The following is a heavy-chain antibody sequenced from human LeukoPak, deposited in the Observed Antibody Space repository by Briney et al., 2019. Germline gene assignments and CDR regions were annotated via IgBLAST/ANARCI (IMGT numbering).Heavy chain of an antibody. Sequence: GGSLRLSCAASGFTFSSYSMYWVRQAPGKGLEWVSSISSSSSYIYYADSVKGRFTISRDNAKNSLYLQMNSLRAEDTAVYYCAREGYGCSSTSCYYGTNFDYWGQGTLVTVSS. CDR1: GFTFSSYS. CDR2: ISSSSSYI. CDR3: AREGYGCSSTSCYYGTNFDY. D-gene: IGHD2-2*01. J-gene: IGHJ4*02. V-gene: IGHV3-21*01.